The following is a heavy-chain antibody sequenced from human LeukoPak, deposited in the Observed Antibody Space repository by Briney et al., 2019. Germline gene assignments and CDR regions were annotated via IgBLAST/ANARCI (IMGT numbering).Heavy chain of an antibody. CDR2: ISGTSNTI. V-gene: IGHV3-48*01. CDR3: ARDLGSYTSGWYMGFDY. J-gene: IGHJ4*02. Sequence: ETLSLTCAVYGGSFSGYYWSWVRQAPGKGLEWVSYISGTSNTIYYADSVKGRFTISRDNAKNSLYLQVNSLRAEDTAIYYCARDLGSYTSGWYMGFDYWGQGTLVTVSS. D-gene: IGHD6-19*01. CDR1: GGSFSGYY.